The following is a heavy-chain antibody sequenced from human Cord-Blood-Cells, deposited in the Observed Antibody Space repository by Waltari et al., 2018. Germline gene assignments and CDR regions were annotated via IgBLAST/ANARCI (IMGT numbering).Heavy chain of an antibody. CDR3: ARGRMGSSWYWYFDL. Sequence: QVQLVQSGAEVKKPGASVKVSCKASGYTFTGYYMNWVRQAPGQGLEWMGWINPNSGGTNYAQKFQGWVTMTRDTSISTAYMELSRLRSDDTAVYYCARGRMGSSWYWYFDLWGRGTLVTVSS. V-gene: IGHV1-2*04. J-gene: IGHJ2*01. CDR1: GYTFTGYY. D-gene: IGHD6-13*01. CDR2: INPNSGGT.